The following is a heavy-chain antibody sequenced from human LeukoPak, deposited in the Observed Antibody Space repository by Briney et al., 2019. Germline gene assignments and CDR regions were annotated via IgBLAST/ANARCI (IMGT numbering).Heavy chain of an antibody. CDR3: AIAGGGSDAFDI. D-gene: IGHD2-15*01. J-gene: IGHJ3*02. V-gene: IGHV1-2*05. CDR2: INPNSGGT. CDR1: GYTFTAYY. Sequence: ASVKVSCKASGYTFTAYYIHWVRQAPGQGLEWMGRINPNSGGTSYAQKFQGRVTMTRDTSISTAYMELSRLRSDDTVVYYCAIAGGGSDAFDIWGQGTMVTVSS.